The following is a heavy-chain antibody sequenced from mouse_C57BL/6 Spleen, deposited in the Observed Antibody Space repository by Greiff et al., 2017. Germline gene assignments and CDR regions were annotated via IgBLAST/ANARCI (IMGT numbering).Heavy chain of an antibody. CDR2: IRYDGSN. Sequence: EVKLMESGPGLVKPSPSLSLSCPATGYSFTSGYYWNLIRQFPGNKLEWMGYIRYDGSNNYNPSLKNRISITRDTSKNQFFLKLNSVTTEDTATYCSARAGVYFDCWGQGTTLTVAS. CDR1: GYSFTSGYY. CDR3: ARAGVYFDC. J-gene: IGHJ2*01. V-gene: IGHV3-6*01.